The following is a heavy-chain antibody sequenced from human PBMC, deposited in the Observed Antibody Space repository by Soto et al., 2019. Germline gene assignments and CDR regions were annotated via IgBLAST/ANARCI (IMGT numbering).Heavy chain of an antibody. CDR1: GYTFTSYY. V-gene: IGHV1-46*01. D-gene: IGHD2-15*01. Sequence: QVQMVQSGAEVKKPGASVKVSCKASGYTFTSYYMHWVRQAPGQGLEWMGIINPSGGGTTYAQKFQGRVTMTRDTSTSTVYMELSRLRSEDTAVYYCARKLGGSDAFDIWGQGTMVTVSS. CDR2: INPSGGGT. CDR3: ARKLGGSDAFDI. J-gene: IGHJ3*02.